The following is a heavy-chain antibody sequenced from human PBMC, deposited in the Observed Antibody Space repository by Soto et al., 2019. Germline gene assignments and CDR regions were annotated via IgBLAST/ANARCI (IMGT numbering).Heavy chain of an antibody. CDR1: GYSFTSYW. Sequence: GESLKISCKGSGYSFTSYWISWLRQMPGKGLEWMGRIDPSDSYTNYSPSFQGHVTISADKSISTAYLQWSSLKASDTAMYYCASTLGYCSGGSCYGWAFDIWGQGTMVTVSS. D-gene: IGHD2-15*01. V-gene: IGHV5-10-1*01. CDR3: ASTLGYCSGGSCYGWAFDI. CDR2: IDPSDSYT. J-gene: IGHJ3*02.